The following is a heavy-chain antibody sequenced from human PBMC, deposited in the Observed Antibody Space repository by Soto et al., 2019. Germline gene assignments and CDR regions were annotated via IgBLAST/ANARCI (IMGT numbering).Heavy chain of an antibody. D-gene: IGHD3-3*01. J-gene: IGHJ4*02. CDR1: GFTFSSYA. CDR3: AKEPFGVVIIHSNFDY. CDR2: ISGSGGST. V-gene: IGHV3-23*01. Sequence: EVQLLESGGGLVQPGGSLRLSCAASGFTFSSYAMSWVRQAPGKGLEWVSAISGSGGSTYYADSVKGRFTISRDNSKNTLYLKMNSLRAEDTAVYYCAKEPFGVVIIHSNFDYWGQGNMVTVS.